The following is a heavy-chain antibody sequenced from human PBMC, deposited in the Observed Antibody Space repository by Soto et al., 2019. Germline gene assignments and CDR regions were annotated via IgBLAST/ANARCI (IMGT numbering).Heavy chain of an antibody. V-gene: IGHV4-4*02. CDR2: IYHSGST. CDR1: GGSMSSSNW. Sequence: QVQLQESGPGLVKPSGTLSLTCAVSGGSMSSSNWWSWVRQPTGKGLEWIGEIYHSGSTNYNPSLKSRVTISVDKSKNQFSLKLSSLTAADTAVYYCARVWFGELYYYYGMDVWGQGTTVTVSS. J-gene: IGHJ6*02. CDR3: ARVWFGELYYYYGMDV. D-gene: IGHD3-10*01.